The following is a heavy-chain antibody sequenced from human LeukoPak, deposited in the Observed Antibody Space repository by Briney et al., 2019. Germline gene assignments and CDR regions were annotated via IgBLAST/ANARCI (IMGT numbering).Heavy chain of an antibody. J-gene: IGHJ3*02. D-gene: IGHD4-23*01. V-gene: IGHV5-51*01. CDR3: ARHGPYGGNSDEAFDI. CDR2: IYPGDSDT. Sequence: ESLKISCKGSGYSFAHYWIGWVRQMPGKGLEWMGIIYPGDSDTRYSPSFQGQVTISADKSISTAYLQWNSLKASDTAMYYCARHGPYGGNSDEAFDIWGQGTMVTVSS. CDR1: GYSFAHYW.